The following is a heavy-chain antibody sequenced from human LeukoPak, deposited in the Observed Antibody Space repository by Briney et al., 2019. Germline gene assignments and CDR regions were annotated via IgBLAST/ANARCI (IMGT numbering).Heavy chain of an antibody. D-gene: IGHD2-2*01. CDR1: GDSVSTNSVT. CDR2: TYYRSTWNN. Sequence: SQTLSLTCAISGDSVSTNSVTWNWIRQSPSRRLEWLGRTYYRSTWNNDYAVSVRGRITANHDTSKNQFSLHLNAVTPEDTAVYYCARRLTQYDCFDPWGQGILVTVSS. CDR3: ARRLTQYDCFDP. V-gene: IGHV6-1*01. J-gene: IGHJ5*02.